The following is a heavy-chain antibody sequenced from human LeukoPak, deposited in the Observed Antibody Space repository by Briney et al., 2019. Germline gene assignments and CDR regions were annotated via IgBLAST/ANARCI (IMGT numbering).Heavy chain of an antibody. CDR3: AKRAGAAAYYDFDL. J-gene: IGHJ2*01. CDR1: GFTFSSYA. Sequence: GGSLRLSCAASGFTFSSYAMNWVRQAPGKGLEWVSGISGGGGSTYYADSVKGRFTISRDNSKNTLYLQMNSLRAEDTAEYYCAKRAGAAAYYDFDLWGRGTLVTVSS. CDR2: ISGGGGST. V-gene: IGHV3-23*01. D-gene: IGHD3-22*01.